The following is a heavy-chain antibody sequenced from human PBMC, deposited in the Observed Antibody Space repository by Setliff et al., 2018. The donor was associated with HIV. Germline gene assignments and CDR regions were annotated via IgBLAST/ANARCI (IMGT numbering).Heavy chain of an antibody. V-gene: IGHV3-48*03. Sequence: LRLSCAVSGFIFSRYEMNWVRQAPGKGLEWISYISSSGNDVKYADSVKGRFTISRDNAKNSLYLQLNSLRADDTSVYYCAREVGAPDYFDSWGQGTLVTVSS. CDR3: AREVGAPDYFDS. D-gene: IGHD1-26*01. CDR1: GFIFSRYE. CDR2: ISSSGNDV. J-gene: IGHJ4*02.